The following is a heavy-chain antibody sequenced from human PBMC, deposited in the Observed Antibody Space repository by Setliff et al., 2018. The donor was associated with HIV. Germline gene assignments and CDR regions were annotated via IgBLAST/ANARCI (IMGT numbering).Heavy chain of an antibody. D-gene: IGHD3-10*01. V-gene: IGHV5-51*01. J-gene: IGHJ3*02. CDR1: GDSFHNYW. Sequence: PGESLKISCKGSGDSFHNYWIGWARQMPGKGLEWMGIIYPDDSDTRYSPSLQGKVTISADKSISTAYLQWSSLKASDTAMYYCARIWFGAQDAFDIWGQGTMVTV. CDR2: IYPDDSDT. CDR3: ARIWFGAQDAFDI.